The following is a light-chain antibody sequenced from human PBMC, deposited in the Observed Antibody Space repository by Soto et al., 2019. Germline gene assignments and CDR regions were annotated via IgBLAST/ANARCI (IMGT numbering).Light chain of an antibody. J-gene: IGKJ1*01. V-gene: IGKV1-5*01. CDR3: HQYNTSPA. Sequence: MTQSPATLSVSAGERATISCRASQSISSWLAWYQQKPGKAPKLLIYDASSWNTGIPDRFSGSGSGTDFTLTISRLQPEDFAAYYCHQYNTSPAFGQGTKVDI. CDR2: DAS. CDR1: QSISSW.